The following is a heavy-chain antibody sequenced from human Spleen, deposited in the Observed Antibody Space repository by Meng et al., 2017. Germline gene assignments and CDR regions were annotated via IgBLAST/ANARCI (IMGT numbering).Heavy chain of an antibody. Sequence: QVQLQESGAGLVKPSQTLSLTCTVSGGSNSRSDYYWSWIRQPPGKGLEWIGYTSYSGNTYYNPSLKSRITISVDRSRNQFSLKLSSVTAADTAVYYCARGPHYYSWSGIDYWGQGALVTVSS. J-gene: IGHJ4*02. CDR2: TSYSGNT. D-gene: IGHD3-3*01. CDR3: ARGPHYYSWSGIDY. CDR1: GGSNSRSDYY. V-gene: IGHV4-30-4*01.